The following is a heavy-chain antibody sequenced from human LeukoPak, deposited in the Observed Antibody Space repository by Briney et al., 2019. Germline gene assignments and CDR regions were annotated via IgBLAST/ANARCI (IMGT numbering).Heavy chain of an antibody. CDR3: ARRLGINNAFDI. Sequence: GASVKVSCKASGGTFSSHAISWVRQAPGQGLEWMGGIIPIFGTANYAQKFQGRVTITADESTSTAYMELSSLRSEDTAVYYCARRLGINNAFDIWGQGTMVTVSS. D-gene: IGHD7-27*01. J-gene: IGHJ3*02. CDR2: IIPIFGTA. CDR1: GGTFSSHA. V-gene: IGHV1-69*13.